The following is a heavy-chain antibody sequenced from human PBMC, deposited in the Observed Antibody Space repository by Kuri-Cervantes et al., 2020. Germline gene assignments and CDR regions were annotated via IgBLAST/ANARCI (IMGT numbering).Heavy chain of an antibody. J-gene: IGHJ4*02. CDR1: RDTFTNYG. CDR3: ARGGPTGSGSYAWA. CDR2: ISAYTGDT. V-gene: IGHV1-18*01. Sequence: ASVKVSCKASRDTFTNYGVSWVRQAPGQGLEWMGWISAYTGDTNYAQKLQDRVTMTTDTSTSIAYMELRSLRSDDTAAYYCARGGPTGSGSYAWAWGQGILVTVSS. D-gene: IGHD3-10*01.